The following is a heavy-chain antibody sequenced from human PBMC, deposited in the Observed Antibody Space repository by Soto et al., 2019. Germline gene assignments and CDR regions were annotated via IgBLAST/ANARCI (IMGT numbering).Heavy chain of an antibody. CDR2: ISGSGGST. CDR3: AKDRVRDVVVPAARFDL. V-gene: IGHV3-23*01. CDR1: GFTFSSYA. Sequence: PGGSLRLSCAASGFTFSSYAMSWVRQAPGKGLEWVSAISGSGGSTYYADSVKGRFTISRDNSKNTLYLQMNSLRAEDTAVYYCAKDRVRDVVVPAARFDLWGQGTLVTVSS. D-gene: IGHD2-2*01. J-gene: IGHJ5*02.